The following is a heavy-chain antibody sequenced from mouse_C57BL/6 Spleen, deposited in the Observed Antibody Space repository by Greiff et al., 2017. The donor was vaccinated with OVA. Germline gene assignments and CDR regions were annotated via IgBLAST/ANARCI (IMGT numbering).Heavy chain of an antibody. CDR3: ATGITTGPMDY. Sequence: QVQLKQPGAELVKPGASVKLSCKASGYTFTSYWMHWVKQRPGRGLEWIGRIDPNSGGTKYNEKFKSKATLTVDNPSSTAYMQRSSLTSEDSAVYYCATGITTGPMDYWGQGTSVTVSS. V-gene: IGHV1-72*01. D-gene: IGHD1-1*01. CDR1: GYTFTSYW. J-gene: IGHJ4*01. CDR2: IDPNSGGT.